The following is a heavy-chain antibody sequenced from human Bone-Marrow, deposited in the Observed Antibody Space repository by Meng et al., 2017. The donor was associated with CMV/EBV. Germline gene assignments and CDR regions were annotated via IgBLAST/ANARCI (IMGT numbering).Heavy chain of an antibody. J-gene: IGHJ4*02. CDR2: IKQDGSEK. V-gene: IGHV3-7*01. Sequence: GESLKISCAASGFTFSSYWMSWVRQAPGKGLEWVSNIKQDGSEKYYVDSVKGRFTISRDNAKNSLYLQMNSLRAEDTAVYYCARGLIAGRLDYWGQGTLVTASS. D-gene: IGHD6-6*01. CDR1: GFTFSSYW. CDR3: ARGLIAGRLDY.